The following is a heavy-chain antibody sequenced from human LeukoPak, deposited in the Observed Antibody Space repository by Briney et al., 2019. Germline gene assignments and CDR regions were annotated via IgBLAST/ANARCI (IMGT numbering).Heavy chain of an antibody. CDR1: GFTFSSYE. CDR2: ISSSGSTI. Sequence: GGSLRLSCAASGFTFSSYEMNWVRQAPGKGLEWVSYISSSGSTIYYADSVKGRFTISRDNAKNSLYLQMNSLRAEDTAVYYCARESGGYGDYVRGSEYYGMDVWGQGTTVTVSS. D-gene: IGHD4-17*01. V-gene: IGHV3-48*03. CDR3: ARESGGYGDYVRGSEYYGMDV. J-gene: IGHJ6*02.